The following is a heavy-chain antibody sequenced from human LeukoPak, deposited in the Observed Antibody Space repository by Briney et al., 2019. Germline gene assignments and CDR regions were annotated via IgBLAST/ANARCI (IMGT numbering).Heavy chain of an antibody. V-gene: IGHV4-39*01. J-gene: IGHJ4*02. CDR3: ASHDLEGNYFDY. CDR2: IYYSGTT. D-gene: IGHD1-1*01. Sequence: GSLRLSCAASGFTVSNNYMSWVRQPPGKGLEWIGSIYYSGTTYYNSSLKSRVTISVDTSKNQFSLKVTSVTAADTAVYYCASHDLEGNYFDYWGRGTLVTVSS. CDR1: GFTVSNNY.